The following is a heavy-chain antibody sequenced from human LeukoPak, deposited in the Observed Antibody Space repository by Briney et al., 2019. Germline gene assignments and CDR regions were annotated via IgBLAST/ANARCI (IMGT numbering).Heavy chain of an antibody. CDR1: GFTFSSYA. CDR2: ISGSGGST. Sequence: GGSLRLSCAASGFTFSSYAMSWVRQAPGKGLEWVSAISGSGGSTYYADSVKGRFTISRDNSKNTLYLQMNSLRAEGTAVYYCAKTRRSDYGLDYWGQGTLVTVSS. CDR3: AKTRRSDYGLDY. V-gene: IGHV3-23*01. J-gene: IGHJ4*02. D-gene: IGHD4-17*01.